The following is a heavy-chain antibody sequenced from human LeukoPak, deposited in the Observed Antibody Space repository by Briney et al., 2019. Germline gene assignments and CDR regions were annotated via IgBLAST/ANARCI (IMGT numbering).Heavy chain of an antibody. CDR3: VKDLSSSGWYFSFDY. CDR1: GFTFSSYA. D-gene: IGHD6-19*01. J-gene: IGHJ4*02. V-gene: IGHV3-64D*06. Sequence: QAGGSLRLSCSASGFTFSSYAMHWVRQAPGKGLEYVSAISSNGGSTYYADSVKGRFTISRDNSKNTLYLQMSSLRAEDTAVYCCVKDLSSSGWYFSFDYWGQGTLVTVSS. CDR2: ISSNGGST.